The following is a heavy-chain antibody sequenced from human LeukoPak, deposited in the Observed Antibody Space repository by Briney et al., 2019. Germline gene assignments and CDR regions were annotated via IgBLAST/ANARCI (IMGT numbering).Heavy chain of an antibody. CDR1: GGTFSSYA. D-gene: IGHD3-10*01. J-gene: IGHJ5*02. CDR2: IIPIFGTA. CDR3: ARGTFGELSLFDP. Sequence: SVKVSCKASGGTFSSYAISWVRQAPGQGPEWMGGIIPIFGTANYAQKFQGRVTITADESTSTAYMELSSLRSEDTAVYYCARGTFGELSLFDPWGQGTLVTVSS. V-gene: IGHV1-69*13.